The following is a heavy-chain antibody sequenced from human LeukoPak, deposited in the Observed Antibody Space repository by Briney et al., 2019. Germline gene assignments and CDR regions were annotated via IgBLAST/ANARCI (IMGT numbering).Heavy chain of an antibody. J-gene: IGHJ3*02. D-gene: IGHD3-16*02. CDR2: ITSSRTL. CDR3: ARDRSLDDALDM. CDR1: GFSFSNYY. Sequence: PGGSLRLSCAASGFSFSNYYMNWVRQAPGKGLEWVSYITSSRTLYYADSVKGRFTISRDNVKNSVYPQMNNLRAEDTAVYFCARDRSLDDALDMWGQGTMVIVSS. V-gene: IGHV3-69-1*01.